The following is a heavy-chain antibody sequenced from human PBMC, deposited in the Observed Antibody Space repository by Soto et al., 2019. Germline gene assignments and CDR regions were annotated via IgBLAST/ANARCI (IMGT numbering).Heavy chain of an antibody. V-gene: IGHV4-39*01. CDR2: IYYSGST. Sequence: SETLSLTCTVSGGSISSSSYYWGWIRQPPGKGLEWIGSIYYSGSTYYNPSLKSRVTISVDTSKNQFSLKLSSVTAADTAVYYCARLNPWNDGVRGYYYGMDVWGQGTTVTVSS. J-gene: IGHJ6*02. CDR1: GGSISSSSYY. D-gene: IGHD1-1*01. CDR3: ARLNPWNDGVRGYYYGMDV.